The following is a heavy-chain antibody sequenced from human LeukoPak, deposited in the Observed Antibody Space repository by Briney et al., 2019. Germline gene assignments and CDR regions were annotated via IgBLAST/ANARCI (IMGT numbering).Heavy chain of an antibody. CDR1: GFTVSSNY. CDR3: ASTFYSYGYYYFDY. V-gene: IGHV3-53*01. J-gene: IGHJ4*02. CDR2: IYSGGST. Sequence: GGSLRLSCAASGFTVSSNYMNWVRQAPGKGLEWVSVIYSGGSTYYADSVKGRFTISRDNSKNTLYLQMNSLRAEDTAVYYCASTFYSYGYYYFDYWGQGTLVTVSS. D-gene: IGHD5-18*01.